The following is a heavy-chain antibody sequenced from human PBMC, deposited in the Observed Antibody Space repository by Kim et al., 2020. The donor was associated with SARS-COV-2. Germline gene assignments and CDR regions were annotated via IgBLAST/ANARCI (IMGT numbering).Heavy chain of an antibody. CDR1: GGSVSSGSYY. CDR3: ARANWGFGAASDY. CDR2: IYYSGST. D-gene: IGHD7-27*01. J-gene: IGHJ4*02. Sequence: SETLSLTCTVSGGSVSSGSYYWSWIRQPPGKGLEWIGYIYYSGSTNYNPSLKSRVTISVDTSKNQFSLKLSSVTAADTAVYYCARANWGFGAASDYWGQG. V-gene: IGHV4-61*01.